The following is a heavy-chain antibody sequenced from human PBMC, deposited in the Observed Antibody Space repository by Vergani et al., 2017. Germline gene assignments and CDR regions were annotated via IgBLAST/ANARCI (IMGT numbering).Heavy chain of an antibody. J-gene: IGHJ4*02. Sequence: QVQLQESGPGLVKPSQTLSPTCTVPGGSISSYYWSWIRQPPGKGLEWIGYIYYSGSTNYNPTLKSRVTISVDTSKNQFSLKLSSVTAAATAVYYCARGGVGAIDYWGQGTLVTVSS. CDR1: GGSISSYY. CDR3: ARGGVGAIDY. V-gene: IGHV4-59*08. CDR2: IYYSGST. D-gene: IGHD1-26*01.